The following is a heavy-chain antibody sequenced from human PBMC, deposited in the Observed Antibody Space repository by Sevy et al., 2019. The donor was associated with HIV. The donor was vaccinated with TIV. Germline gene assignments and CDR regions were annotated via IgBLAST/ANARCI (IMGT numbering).Heavy chain of an antibody. CDR3: ATDRIMVLLVTDGMDV. J-gene: IGHJ6*02. V-gene: IGHV3-15*01. D-gene: IGHD2-8*02. CDR1: GFTFTYAW. CDR2: IKSKADGGTT. Sequence: GGSLRLSCAASGFTFTYAWMSWVRQAPGKGLEWGGRIKSKADGGTTDYAAPVKGRFTISRDDSKNTLYLQMNSLKTEDTAVYYCATDRIMVLLVTDGMDVWGQGTTVTVSS.